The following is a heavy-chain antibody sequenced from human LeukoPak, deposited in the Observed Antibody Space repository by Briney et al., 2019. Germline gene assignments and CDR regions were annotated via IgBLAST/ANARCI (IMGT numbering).Heavy chain of an antibody. CDR3: ARRPAARGHWFDP. J-gene: IGHJ5*02. CDR2: IYYSGGT. CDR1: GGSISSYY. V-gene: IGHV4-59*08. D-gene: IGHD6-6*01. Sequence: SETLSLTCTVSGGSISSYYWSWIRQPPGKGLEWIGYIYYSGGTNYNPSLKSRVTISVDTSKNQFSLKLSSVTAADTAVYYCARRPAARGHWFDPWGQGTLVTVSS.